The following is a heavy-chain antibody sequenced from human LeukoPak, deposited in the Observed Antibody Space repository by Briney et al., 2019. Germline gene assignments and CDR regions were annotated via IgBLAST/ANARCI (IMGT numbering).Heavy chain of an antibody. Sequence: NPSEALSLTCTVSGGSLSTYYWSWLRRPTGKGLEWVGYVYFTGSPKYNPSLKTRVTISQDTSKNQFFLNLRSVTAADTAVYYCARGPFPNYYGSGSFELWGQGALVTVSS. CDR2: VYFTGSP. D-gene: IGHD3-10*01. J-gene: IGHJ4*02. CDR1: GGSLSTYY. CDR3: ARGPFPNYYGSGSFEL. V-gene: IGHV4-59*12.